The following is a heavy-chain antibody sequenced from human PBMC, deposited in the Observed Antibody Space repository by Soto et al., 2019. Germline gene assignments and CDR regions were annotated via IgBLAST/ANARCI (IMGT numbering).Heavy chain of an antibody. Sequence: GESLKISCKGSGYSFTSYWIGWVRQMPGKGLEWMGIIYPGDSDTRYSPSFQGQVTISADKSISTAYLQWSSLKASDTAMYYCAMTSMNYYDSSGYYPVWGQGTLVTVSS. D-gene: IGHD3-22*01. CDR3: AMTSMNYYDSSGYYPV. CDR1: GYSFTSYW. J-gene: IGHJ4*02. CDR2: IYPGDSDT. V-gene: IGHV5-51*01.